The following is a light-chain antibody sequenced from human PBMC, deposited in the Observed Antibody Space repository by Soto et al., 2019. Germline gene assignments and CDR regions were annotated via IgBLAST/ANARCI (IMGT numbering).Light chain of an antibody. CDR1: QGISSC. V-gene: IGKV1-8*01. Sequence: AIRMTQSPSSLSASTGDRVTITCRARQGISSCLAWYQQKPGKAPKLLIYAASTLQRGVPSRFSGSGSGTDFTLTISCLQSEDFATYYRQPYYSYPLTFGGGTKVEIK. CDR3: QPYYSYPLT. J-gene: IGKJ4*01. CDR2: AAS.